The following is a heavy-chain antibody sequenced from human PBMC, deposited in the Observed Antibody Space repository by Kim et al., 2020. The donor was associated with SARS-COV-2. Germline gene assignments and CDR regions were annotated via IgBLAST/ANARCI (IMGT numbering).Heavy chain of an antibody. J-gene: IGHJ6*02. CDR1: GFTFSSYS. V-gene: IGHV3-21*01. CDR2: ISSSSSYI. D-gene: IGHD3-3*01. Sequence: GGSLRLSCAASGFTFSSYSMNWVRQAPGKGLEWVSSISSSSSYIYYADSVKGRFTISRDNAKNSLYLQMNSLRAEDTAVYYCASEGVLSYYYGMDVWGQGTTVTVSS. CDR3: ASEGVLSYYYGMDV.